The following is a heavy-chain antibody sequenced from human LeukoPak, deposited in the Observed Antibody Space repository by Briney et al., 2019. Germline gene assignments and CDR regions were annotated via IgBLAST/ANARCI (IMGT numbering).Heavy chain of an antibody. D-gene: IGHD3-16*01. CDR1: GYTFTGYY. V-gene: IGHV1-2*04. Sequence: GASVKVSCKASGYTFTGYYMHWVRQATGQGLEWMGWINPNSGGTNYAQKFQGWVTMTRDTSISTAYMELSRLRSDDTAVYYCAREALGGVISVGAFDIWGQGTMVTVSS. CDR3: AREALGGVISVGAFDI. J-gene: IGHJ3*02. CDR2: INPNSGGT.